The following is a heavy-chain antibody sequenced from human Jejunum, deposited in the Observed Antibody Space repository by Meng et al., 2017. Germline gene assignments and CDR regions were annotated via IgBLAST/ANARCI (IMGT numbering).Heavy chain of an antibody. D-gene: IGHD1-14*01. CDR2: IYYTGSA. CDR1: GDSISSGGYF. CDR3: AKVLTSVSNRQTEYFHH. V-gene: IGHV4-31*03. J-gene: IGHJ1*01. Sequence: PLRGVVPGLVKPSQALALTCSVSGDSISSGGYFWSWIRQLPGKGLEWIGYIYYTGSAYYNPSLKSRVTISVDTSKNQFSLKVTSVTAADTAVYYCAKVLTSVSNRQTEYFHHWGQGTLVTVAS.